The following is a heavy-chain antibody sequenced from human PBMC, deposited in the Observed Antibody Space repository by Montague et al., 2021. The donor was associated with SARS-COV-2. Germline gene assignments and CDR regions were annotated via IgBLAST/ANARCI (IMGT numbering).Heavy chain of an antibody. CDR3: VAELLSIYYFDF. CDR2: LFYSGSS. Sequence: SETLSLACTVAGGSISSSNHYWGWIRQPPGKGLEWIGSLFYSGSSFYNPSLKSRVTISVDTSKNQFSLRLSSVTAADTAVYYCVAELLSIYYFDFWGQGTLVTVSS. CDR1: GGSISSSNHY. D-gene: IGHD2-21*01. J-gene: IGHJ4*02. V-gene: IGHV4-39*07.